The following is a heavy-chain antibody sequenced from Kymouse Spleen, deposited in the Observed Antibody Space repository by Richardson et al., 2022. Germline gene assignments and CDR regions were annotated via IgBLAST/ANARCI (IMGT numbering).Heavy chain of an antibody. J-gene: IGHJ6*02. V-gene: IGHV4-34*01. CDR1: GGSFSGYY. CDR2: INHSGST. Sequence: QVQLQQWGAGLLKPSETLSLTCAVYGGSFSGYYWSWIRQPPGKGLEWIGEINHSGSTNYNPSLKSRVTISVDTSKNQFSLKLSSVTAADTAVYYCAPRITMVRGVLPGMDVWGQGTTVTVSS. CDR3: APRITMVRGVLPGMDV. D-gene: IGHD3-10*01.